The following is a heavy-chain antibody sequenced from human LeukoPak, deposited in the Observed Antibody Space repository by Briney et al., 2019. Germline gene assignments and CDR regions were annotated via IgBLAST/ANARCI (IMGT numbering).Heavy chain of an antibody. CDR1: GFTFSSYA. J-gene: IGHJ4*02. V-gene: IGHV3-23*01. CDR2: ISVSGGST. CDR3: AKLSRTAVVASTIFDY. Sequence: GGSLRLSCAASGFTFSSYAMSWVRQAPGKGLEWVSAISVSGGSTYYADSVKGRFTISRDNSKNTLYLQMNSLRAEDTAVYYCAKLSRTAVVASTIFDYWGQGTLVTVSS. D-gene: IGHD2-15*01.